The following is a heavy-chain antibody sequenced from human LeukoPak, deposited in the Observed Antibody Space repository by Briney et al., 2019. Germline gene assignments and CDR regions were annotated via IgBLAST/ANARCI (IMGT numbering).Heavy chain of an antibody. CDR2: ISGTGNSP. J-gene: IGHJ4*02. CDR1: GFTFNSYA. V-gene: IGHV3-23*01. D-gene: IGHD1-26*01. Sequence: GGSLRLSCAASGFTFNSYAMSWVRQAPGEGLEWVSAISGTGNSPYYGDSVKGRFTISRDNSKNTLYLQMNSLRAEDTAVYYCAKGATLGSFDYWGQGALVTVSS. CDR3: AKGATLGSFDY.